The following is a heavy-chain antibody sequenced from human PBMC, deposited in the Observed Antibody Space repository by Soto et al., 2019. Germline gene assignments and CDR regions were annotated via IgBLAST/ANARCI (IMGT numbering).Heavy chain of an antibody. CDR2: ISYSEST. J-gene: IGHJ4*02. V-gene: IGHV4-31*03. CDR3: AGGNDYAKIGY. CDR1: GDSISSRGYY. D-gene: IGHD4-17*01. Sequence: SETLSLTCSVSGDSISSRGYYCSWIRQFPGKGLEWIGYISYSESTDYNPSLKSRVTISADTSKNQFSLKLSSVTAADTAVYYCAGGNDYAKIGYWGQGAQVTVSS.